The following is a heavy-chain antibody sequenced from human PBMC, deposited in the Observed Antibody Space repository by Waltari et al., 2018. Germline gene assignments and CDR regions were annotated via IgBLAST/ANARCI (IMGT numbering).Heavy chain of an antibody. J-gene: IGHJ2*01. Sequence: ELQLVESGGGLVQPGGSLRLSCAASGFTFSSYWMHWVRQAPGKGLVWVSRINSDGSSTSYADSVKGRFTISRDNAKNTLYLQMNSLRAEDTAVYYCARDIRGPVGQRPPWYFDLWGRGTLVTVSS. D-gene: IGHD3-10*01. CDR3: ARDIRGPVGQRPPWYFDL. CDR1: GFTFSSYW. CDR2: INSDGSST. V-gene: IGHV3-74*01.